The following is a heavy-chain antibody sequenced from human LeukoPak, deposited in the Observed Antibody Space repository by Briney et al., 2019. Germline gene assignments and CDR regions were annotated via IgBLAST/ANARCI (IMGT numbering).Heavy chain of an antibody. CDR2: IIPIFGTA. J-gene: IGHJ4*02. D-gene: IGHD1-1*01. V-gene: IGHV1-69*13. CDR3: AHSTGTTPNYFDY. CDR1: GGTFSSYA. Sequence: GASVKVSCKASGGTFSSYAISWVRQAPGQGLEWMGGIIPIFGTANYAQKFQGRVTITADESTSTAYMELSSLRSEDTAVYYCAHSTGTTPNYFDYWGQGTLVTVSS.